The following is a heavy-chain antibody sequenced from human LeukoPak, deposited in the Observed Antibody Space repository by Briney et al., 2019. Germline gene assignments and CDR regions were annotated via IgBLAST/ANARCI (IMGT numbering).Heavy chain of an antibody. CDR1: GFTFSSYS. CDR2: ISSSSSYI. V-gene: IGHV3-21*01. CDR3: AISGHYYYGMDV. Sequence: GGSLRLSCAASGFTFSSYSMNWVRQAPGKGLEWVSSISSSSSYIYYADSVKGRFTISRDNAKNSLYLQMNSLRAEDTAVYYCAISGHYYYGMDVWGQGTTVTVSS. J-gene: IGHJ6*02.